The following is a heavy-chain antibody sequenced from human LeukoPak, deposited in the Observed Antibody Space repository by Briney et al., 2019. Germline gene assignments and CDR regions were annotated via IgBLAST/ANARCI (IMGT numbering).Heavy chain of an antibody. CDR2: ISAYNGNT. V-gene: IGHV1-18*01. D-gene: IGHD6-6*01. CDR1: GYTFTSYG. CDR3: ARVGLGYSSSSYHDL. J-gene: IGHJ4*02. Sequence: GASVKVSCKASGYTFTSYGISWLRQAPGQGLEWMGWISAYNGNTNYAQKLQGRVTMTTDASTSTAYMELRSLRSDDTAVYYCARVGLGYSSSSYHDLWGQETLVTVSS.